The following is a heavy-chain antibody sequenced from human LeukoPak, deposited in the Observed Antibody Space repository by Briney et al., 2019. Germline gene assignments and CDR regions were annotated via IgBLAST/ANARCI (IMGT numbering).Heavy chain of an antibody. V-gene: IGHV3-33*01. CDR3: ARDPEAAGTSDDAFDI. CDR1: GFTFSSYG. CDR2: MWYDGSNK. J-gene: IGHJ3*02. D-gene: IGHD6-13*01. Sequence: PGGSLRLSCAASGFTFSSYGMHWVRQAPGKGLEWVTVMWYDGSNKYYADSVKGRFTISRDNSKNTLYLQMNSLRAEDTAVYYCARDPEAAGTSDDAFDIWGQGTMVTVSS.